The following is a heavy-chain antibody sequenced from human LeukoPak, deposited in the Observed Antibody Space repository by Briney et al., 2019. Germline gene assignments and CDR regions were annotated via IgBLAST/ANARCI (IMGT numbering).Heavy chain of an antibody. CDR1: GFTFSSYP. D-gene: IGHD6-25*01. CDR3: ARAGTAAGFDY. CDR2: ISSDGSDK. Sequence: GRSLRLSCAASGFTFSSYPIHWVRQAPGKGLDWVALISSDGSDKKYADSVKGRFTISRDNAKNSLYLQMNSLRAEDTAVYYCARAGTAAGFDYWGQGTLVTVSS. V-gene: IGHV3-30-3*01. J-gene: IGHJ4*02.